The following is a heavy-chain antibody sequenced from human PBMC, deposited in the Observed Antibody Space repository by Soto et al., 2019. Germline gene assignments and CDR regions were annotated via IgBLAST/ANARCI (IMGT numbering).Heavy chain of an antibody. CDR3: AHRPITFMASWFDP. CDR2: VYWDDDK. J-gene: IGHJ5*02. D-gene: IGHD3-16*01. Sequence: QITLKESGPTLVKPAQTLTLTCTFSGFSLSTSGVAVGWLSQPPGKAPEWLALVYWDDDKRYSPSLKSRLTIPKDTSKNRVVLTMTNMEPVDTATYYCAHRPITFMASWFDPWGQGIPVTVSS. V-gene: IGHV2-5*02. CDR1: GFSLSTSGVA.